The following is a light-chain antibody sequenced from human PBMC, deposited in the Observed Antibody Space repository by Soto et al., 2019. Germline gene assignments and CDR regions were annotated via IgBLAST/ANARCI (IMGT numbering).Light chain of an antibody. Sequence: QPALTQPASVSGSPGQSITISCTGTSSDVGAYNYVSWYQQHPGKAPKLMIYEVSNRPSGVSNRFSGSKSGNTASLTISGLQAEDEADYYCSSYTSSSTLVFGGGTKLTVL. CDR3: SSYTSSSTLV. J-gene: IGLJ2*01. V-gene: IGLV2-14*01. CDR1: SSDVGAYNY. CDR2: EVS.